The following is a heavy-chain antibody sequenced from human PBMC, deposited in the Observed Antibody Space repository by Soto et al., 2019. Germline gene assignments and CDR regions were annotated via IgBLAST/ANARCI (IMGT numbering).Heavy chain of an antibody. CDR1: GGSISSGGYY. CDR3: ARESRRGSSSWYYYYYGMDV. V-gene: IGHV4-31*03. Sequence: PSETLSLTCTVSGGSISSGGYYWSWIRQHPGKGPEWIGYIYYSGSTYYNPSLKSRVTISVDTSKNQFSLKLSSVTAADTAVYYCARESRRGSSSWYYYYYGMDVWGQGTTVTVSS. D-gene: IGHD6-13*01. J-gene: IGHJ6*02. CDR2: IYYSGST.